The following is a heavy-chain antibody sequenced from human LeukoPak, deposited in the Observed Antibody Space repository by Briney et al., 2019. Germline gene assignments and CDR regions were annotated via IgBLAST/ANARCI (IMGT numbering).Heavy chain of an antibody. V-gene: IGHV1-18*04. D-gene: IGHD6-19*01. Sequence: ASVKVSCKASGYTFTSYGISWVRQAPGQGLEWMGWISAYNGNTNYAQKLQGRVTMTTDTSTSTAYMGLRSLRSDDTAVYYCARDPGIAVAGLLDYWGQGTLVTVS. CDR2: ISAYNGNT. CDR3: ARDPGIAVAGLLDY. J-gene: IGHJ4*02. CDR1: GYTFTSYG.